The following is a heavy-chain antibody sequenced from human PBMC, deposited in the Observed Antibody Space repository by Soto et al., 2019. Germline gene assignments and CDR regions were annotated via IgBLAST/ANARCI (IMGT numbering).Heavy chain of an antibody. CDR2: INPTDGRT. CDR1: GYSFSNYY. V-gene: IGHV1-46*01. D-gene: IGHD3-10*01. J-gene: IGHJ3*02. CDR3: ARVSGDLRAFDI. Sequence: QVQLVQSGAEVKKPGASVKVSFKASGYSFSNYYIHWVRQAPGQGLEWMAIINPTDGRTTYAQKYQGRVPVASDTSTRTVYMDLSSLRSDETSVYYCARVSGDLRAFDIWGRGTIVTVYS.